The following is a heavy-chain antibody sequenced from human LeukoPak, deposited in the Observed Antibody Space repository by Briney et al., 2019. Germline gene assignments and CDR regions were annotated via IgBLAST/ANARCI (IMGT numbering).Heavy chain of an antibody. J-gene: IGHJ4*02. CDR3: ARGKGYYFHLALDY. D-gene: IGHD3-10*01. V-gene: IGHV4-4*07. Sequence: SETLSLTCTVSGGSISSYYWSWIRQPAGKGLEWIGRIYTSGSTNYNPSLKSRVTMSVDTSKNQFSLKLSSVTAADTAVYYCARGKGYYFHLALDYWGQGTLVTVSS. CDR2: IYTSGST. CDR1: GGSISSYY.